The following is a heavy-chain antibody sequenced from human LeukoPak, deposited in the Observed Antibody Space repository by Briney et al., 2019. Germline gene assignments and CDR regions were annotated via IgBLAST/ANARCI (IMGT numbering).Heavy chain of an antibody. D-gene: IGHD3-22*01. CDR2: ISWYSSSI. Sequence: ALRLSCAASGFTFDDYAMYWVRHAPGTCLEWVSGISWYSSSIGYADSVKGRFTNSRDNAKNYLYLQMNSLIPEDSALYYCARSDSSGYPPSYWGQGTLVTVSS. J-gene: IGHJ4*02. V-gene: IGHV3-9*01. CDR1: GFTFDDYA. CDR3: ARSDSSGYPPSY.